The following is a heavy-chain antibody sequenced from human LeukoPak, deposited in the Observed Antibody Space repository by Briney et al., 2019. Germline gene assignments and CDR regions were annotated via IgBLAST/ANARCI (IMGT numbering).Heavy chain of an antibody. CDR1: GGSISSSSYY. D-gene: IGHD5-12*01. Sequence: SETPSLTCTVSGGSISSSSYYWGWIRQPPGKGLEWIGSIYYSGSTYYNPSLKSRVTISVDTSKNQFSLKLSSVTAADTAVYYCARSAVEMATISLADWFDPWGQGTLVTVSS. CDR3: ARSAVEMATISLADWFDP. J-gene: IGHJ5*02. V-gene: IGHV4-39*01. CDR2: IYYSGST.